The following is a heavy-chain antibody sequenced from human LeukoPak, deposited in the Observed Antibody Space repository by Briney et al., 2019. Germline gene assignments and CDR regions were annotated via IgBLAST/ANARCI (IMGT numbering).Heavy chain of an antibody. CDR1: GGTFSSYA. CDR3: ARCKLGPSYSWFDP. D-gene: IGHD7-27*01. J-gene: IGHJ5*02. CDR2: ILPIFGTA. Sequence: ASVKVSCKASGGTFSSYAISWVRQAPGQGLEWMGGILPIFGTANYAQKFQGKVTITADESTSTAYMELSSLRSEDTAVYYCARCKLGPSYSWFDPWGQGTLVTVSS. V-gene: IGHV1-69*13.